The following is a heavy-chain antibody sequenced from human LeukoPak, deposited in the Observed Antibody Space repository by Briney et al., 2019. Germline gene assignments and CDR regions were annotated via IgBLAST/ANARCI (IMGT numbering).Heavy chain of an antibody. Sequence: SETLSLTCTVSGGSISSYYWSWIRPPAGKGLEWIGRIYTSGSTNYNPSLKSRVTISVDKSKNQFSLKLSSVTAADTAVYYCARAYCSSTSCSPGVYYMDVWGKGTTVTVSS. J-gene: IGHJ6*03. CDR2: IYTSGST. CDR1: GGSISSYY. D-gene: IGHD2-2*01. V-gene: IGHV4-4*07. CDR3: ARAYCSSTSCSPGVYYMDV.